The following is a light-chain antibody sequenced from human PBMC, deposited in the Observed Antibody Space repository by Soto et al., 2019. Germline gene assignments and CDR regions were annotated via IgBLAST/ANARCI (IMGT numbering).Light chain of an antibody. CDR2: GAS. CDR3: QQYSNWWT. J-gene: IGKJ1*01. Sequence: EIVMTQSPATLSVSPGERATLSCRASQSVSSSLAWYQKKPGQAPRLLIYGASTRATGIPARFSGSGSGTEFTLTISSLQSEDFAFYYCQQYSNWWTFGQGTRVEIK. V-gene: IGKV3-15*01. CDR1: QSVSSS.